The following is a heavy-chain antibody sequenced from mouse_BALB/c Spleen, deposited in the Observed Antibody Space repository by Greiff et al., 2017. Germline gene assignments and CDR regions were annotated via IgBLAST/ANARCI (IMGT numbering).Heavy chain of an antibody. D-gene: IGHD3-1*01. CDR1: GFTFSSYG. CDR2: INSNGGST. Sequence: DVQLVESGGGLVQPGGSLKLSCAASGFTFSSYGMSWVRQTPDKRLELVATINSNGGSTYYPDSVKGRFTISRDNAKNTLYLQMSSLKSEDTAMYYCASSRVKAMDYWGQGTSVTVSS. V-gene: IGHV5-6-3*01. J-gene: IGHJ4*01. CDR3: ASSRVKAMDY.